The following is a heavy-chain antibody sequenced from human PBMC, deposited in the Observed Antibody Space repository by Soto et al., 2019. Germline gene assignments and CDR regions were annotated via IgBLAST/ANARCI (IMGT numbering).Heavy chain of an antibody. J-gene: IGHJ6*03. CDR2: MNPNSGNT. Sequence: ASVKVSCKASGYTFTSYYINWVRQATGQGLEWMGWMNPNSGNTGYAQKFQGRVTMTRNTSISTAYMELSSLRSEDTAVYYCARVAGTPPYYYYYMDVWGKGTTVTVSS. CDR3: ARVAGTPPYYYYYMDV. V-gene: IGHV1-8*01. CDR1: GYTFTSYY.